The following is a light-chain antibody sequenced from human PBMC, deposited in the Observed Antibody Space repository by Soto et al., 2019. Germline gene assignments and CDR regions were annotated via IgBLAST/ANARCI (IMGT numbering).Light chain of an antibody. CDR3: QQYGSSPLYT. Sequence: EIVLTQSPGTLSLSPGETATLSCRASQSVSSSYLAWYQQKPGQAPRLLIYGASSRATGIPDRFSGSGSGTDFTLTISRLEPEDVAVDYCQQYGSSPLYTFGQGTKLEIK. V-gene: IGKV3-20*01. CDR1: QSVSSSY. J-gene: IGKJ2*01. CDR2: GAS.